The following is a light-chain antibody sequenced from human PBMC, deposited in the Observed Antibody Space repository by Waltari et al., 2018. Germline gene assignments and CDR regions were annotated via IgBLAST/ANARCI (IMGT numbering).Light chain of an antibody. CDR3: LSRDSSSTRV. CDR2: GHD. J-gene: IGLJ3*02. Sequence: SSELTQDPAVSVALGQTVRITCQGDSLRRYYDIWYQQRPGQAPFLVLYGHDNRPSGIPDRFSGSTSGNTASLTITRAQAEDAGVYYCLSRDSSSTRVFGGGTTLTV. V-gene: IGLV3-19*01. CDR1: SLRRYY.